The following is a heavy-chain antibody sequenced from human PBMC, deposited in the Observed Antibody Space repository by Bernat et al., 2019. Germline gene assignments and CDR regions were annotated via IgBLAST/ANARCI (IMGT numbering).Heavy chain of an antibody. Sequence: QVQLVQSGAEVKKPGASVKVSCKASGSTFTGYYMHWVRQAPGQGHEWMGWINPNIGVTNYAQKFPGGVTMTRDTSISTAYMELSRLRSDDTAVYYCAREYGDPNYYYYGMDVWGQGTTVTVSS. CDR1: GSTFTGYY. CDR3: AREYGDPNYYYYGMDV. CDR2: INPNIGVT. D-gene: IGHD4-17*01. V-gene: IGHV1-2*02. J-gene: IGHJ6*02.